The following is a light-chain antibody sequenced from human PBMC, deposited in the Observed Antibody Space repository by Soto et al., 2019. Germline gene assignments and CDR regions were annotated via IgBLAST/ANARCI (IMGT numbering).Light chain of an antibody. CDR1: SGHSSYA. Sequence: QLVLTQSPSASASLGASVKLTCTLSSGHSSYAIAWHQQQPEKGPRYLMKINSDGSHYKGDGIPDRFSGSSSGAERYLTISSLQSEDEADYYCQTWGTGMVFGGGTKLTVL. J-gene: IGLJ2*01. CDR2: INSDGSH. V-gene: IGLV4-69*01. CDR3: QTWGTGMV.